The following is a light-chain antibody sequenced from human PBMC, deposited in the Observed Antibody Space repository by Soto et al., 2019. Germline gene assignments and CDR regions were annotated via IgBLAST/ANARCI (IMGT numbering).Light chain of an antibody. V-gene: IGLV1-44*01. CDR1: SSNIGSNT. CDR2: SNN. CDR3: AAWDDSRNGVV. J-gene: IGLJ2*01. Sequence: QSVLTQPPSASGTPGQRVTISCSGSSSNIGSNTVNWCQQLPGTAPNLLIYSNNQRPSGVPDRFSGSKSGTSASLAISGRQSEDEADYYCAAWDDSRNGVVFGGGTKLTVL.